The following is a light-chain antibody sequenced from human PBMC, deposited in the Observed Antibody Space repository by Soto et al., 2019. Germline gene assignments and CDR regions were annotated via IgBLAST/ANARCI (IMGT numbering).Light chain of an antibody. V-gene: IGKV3-15*01. Sequence: IVMTQSPATLSVSPGERVTLSCRASQSVTNTLAWYPHKPGQAPRLLIYGASTRATGVPARFGGCGSGTEFTLIISSLQSEDFAIYHCQQYNNWPLTFGGGTKVE. CDR2: GAS. CDR3: QQYNNWPLT. J-gene: IGKJ4*01. CDR1: QSVTNT.